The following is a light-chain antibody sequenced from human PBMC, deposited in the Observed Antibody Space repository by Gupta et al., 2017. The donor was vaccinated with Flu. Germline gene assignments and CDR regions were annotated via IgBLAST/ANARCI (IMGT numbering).Light chain of an antibody. Sequence: QSVLTQPPSASGTPGQRVTISCSGSSSNIGSNPVNWYQQLPGTAPKLLIYSNNQRPSGVPDRFSGPKSGTSASLAISGLQSEDEADYYCAAWDDSLNALFGGGTELTVL. CDR2: SNN. CDR1: SSNIGSNP. CDR3: AAWDDSLNAL. V-gene: IGLV1-44*01. J-gene: IGLJ2*01.